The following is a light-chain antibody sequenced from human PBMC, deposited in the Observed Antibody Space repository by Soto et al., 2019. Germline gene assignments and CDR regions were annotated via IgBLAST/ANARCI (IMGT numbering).Light chain of an antibody. V-gene: IGKV3-20*01. CDR3: QQYGTSPT. CDR2: GAS. J-gene: IGKJ5*01. CDR1: QSLITRY. Sequence: EIVLMQSPGTLSLFPGERATLSCRASQSLITRYLAWYQQKPGQAPRLLIYGASSRATGIPDRFSGSGSGTDFTLTISRLEPEDFAVYSCQQYGTSPTFGQETRLEIK.